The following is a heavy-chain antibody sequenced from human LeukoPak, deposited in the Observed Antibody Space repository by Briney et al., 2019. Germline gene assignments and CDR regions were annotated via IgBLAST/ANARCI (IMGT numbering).Heavy chain of an antibody. D-gene: IGHD1-26*01. Sequence: GGSLRLSCAASGFTFSDYYMSWIRQAPGKGLEWVSLISWDGGSTYYADSVKGRFTISRDNSKNSLYLQMNSLRTEDTALYYCAKESGSPSWVAANFNRPFDYWGQGTLVTVSS. CDR2: ISWDGGST. J-gene: IGHJ4*02. V-gene: IGHV3-43*01. CDR3: AKESGSPSWVAANFNRPFDY. CDR1: GFTFSDYY.